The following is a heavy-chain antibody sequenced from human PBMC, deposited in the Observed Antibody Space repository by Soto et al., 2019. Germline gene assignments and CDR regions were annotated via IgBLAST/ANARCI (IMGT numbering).Heavy chain of an antibody. J-gene: IGHJ5*02. Sequence: QVQLVESGGGVVQPGRSLRLSCAASRFTFSSYGMHWVRQAPGKGLEWVAVISYDGSNKYYADSVKGRFTISRDNSKNTLYLQMNSLRAEDTAVYYCAKDTGGFWSGYSNWFDPWGQGTLVTVSS. D-gene: IGHD3-3*01. V-gene: IGHV3-30*18. CDR3: AKDTGGFWSGYSNWFDP. CDR2: ISYDGSNK. CDR1: RFTFSSYG.